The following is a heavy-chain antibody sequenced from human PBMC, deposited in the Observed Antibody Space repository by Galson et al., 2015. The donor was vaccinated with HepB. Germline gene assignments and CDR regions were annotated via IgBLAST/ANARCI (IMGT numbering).Heavy chain of an antibody. CDR2: IYWNDDK. J-gene: IGHJ4*02. V-gene: IGHV2-5*01. CDR3: AHRLFGLWAFDY. CDR1: GFSLSTSGVG. Sequence: PALVKPTQTLTLTCTFSGFSLSTSGVGVGWIRQPPGKALEWLALIYWNDDKRYSPSLKSRLTITKDTSKNQVVLTMTNMDPVDTATYYCAHRLFGLWAFDYWGQGTLVTVSS. D-gene: IGHD5-18*01.